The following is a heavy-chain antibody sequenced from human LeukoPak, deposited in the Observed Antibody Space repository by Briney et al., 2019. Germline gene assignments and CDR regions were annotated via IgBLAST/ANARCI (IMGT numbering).Heavy chain of an antibody. Sequence: GGSLRLSCAASGFTFSSYEMNWVRQAPGKGLEWVSRINSDGSSTTYADSVKGRFTISRDNAKNTLYLQMNSLRAEDTAVYYCARVRSAAAVDYWGQGTLVTVSS. V-gene: IGHV3-74*03. CDR3: ARVRSAAAVDY. CDR1: GFTFSSYE. CDR2: INSDGSST. J-gene: IGHJ4*02.